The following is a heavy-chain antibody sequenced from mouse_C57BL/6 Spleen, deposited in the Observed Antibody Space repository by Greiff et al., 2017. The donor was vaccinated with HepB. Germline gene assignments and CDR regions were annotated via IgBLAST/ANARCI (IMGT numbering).Heavy chain of an antibody. CDR2: IDPSDSYT. CDR1: GYTFTSYW. CDR3: ARGDYCNLVYFDY. Sequence: QVQLQQPGAELVKPGASVKLSCKASGYTFTSYWMQWVKQRPGQGLEWIGEIDPSDSYTNYNQKFKGKATLTVDTSSSTAYMQLSSLTSEDSAVYYCARGDYCNLVYFDYWGQGTTLTVSS. V-gene: IGHV1-50*01. D-gene: IGHD2-1*01. J-gene: IGHJ2*01.